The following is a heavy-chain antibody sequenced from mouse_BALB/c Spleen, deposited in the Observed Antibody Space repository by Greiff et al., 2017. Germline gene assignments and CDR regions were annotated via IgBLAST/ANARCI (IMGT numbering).Heavy chain of an antibody. CDR3: ARHYYGSRRTWFAY. CDR2: ISSGGGST. J-gene: IGHJ3*01. Sequence: EVMLVESGGGLVKPGGSLKLSCAASGFAFSSYDMSWVRQTPEKRLEWVAYISSGGGSTYYPDTVKGRFTISRDNAKNTLYLQMSSLKSEDTAMYYCARHYYGSRRTWFAYWGQGTLVTVSA. CDR1: GFAFSSYD. V-gene: IGHV5-12-1*01. D-gene: IGHD1-1*01.